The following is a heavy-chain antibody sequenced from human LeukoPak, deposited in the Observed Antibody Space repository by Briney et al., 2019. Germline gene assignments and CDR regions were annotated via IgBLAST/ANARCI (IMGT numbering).Heavy chain of an antibody. Sequence: GGSLRLSCAASGFTFSSYGMHWVRQAPGKGLEWVAVISYDGSNKYYADSVKGRFTISRDNSKNTLYLQMNSLRSEDTAVYYCARALPHRRLMDTTMEQHWFDPWGQGTLVTVSS. D-gene: IGHD5-18*01. CDR3: ARALPHRRLMDTTMEQHWFDP. J-gene: IGHJ5*02. CDR2: ISYDGSNK. CDR1: GFTFSSYG. V-gene: IGHV3-30*03.